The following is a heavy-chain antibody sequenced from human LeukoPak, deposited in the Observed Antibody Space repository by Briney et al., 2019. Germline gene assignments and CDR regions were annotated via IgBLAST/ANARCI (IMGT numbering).Heavy chain of an antibody. CDR1: GDSISNFY. J-gene: IGHJ4*02. Sequence: SETLSLTCTVCGDSISNFYWSWTRQPAGKGLEWMGRIHINGDTNYNPSLKSRVTMTLDTSKNQFSLKLNSVTAADTAVYYCARDMPSSWGSIKGPSLDYWGQGTLVTVSS. CDR3: ARDMPSSWGSIKGPSLDY. CDR2: IHINGDT. D-gene: IGHD3-16*01. V-gene: IGHV4-4*07.